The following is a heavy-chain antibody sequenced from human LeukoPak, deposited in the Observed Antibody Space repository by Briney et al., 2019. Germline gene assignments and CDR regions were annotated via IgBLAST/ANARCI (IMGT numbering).Heavy chain of an antibody. CDR1: GFTFSSYW. Sequence: GVSLRLSCAASGFTFSSYWMHWVRQAPGKGLVWVSRINSDGSSTSYADSVKGRFTISRDNAKNTLYLQMNSLRAEDTAVYYCARERTYYYYYMDVWGKGTTVTVSS. CDR3: ARERTYYYYYMDV. CDR2: INSDGSST. V-gene: IGHV3-74*01. J-gene: IGHJ6*03.